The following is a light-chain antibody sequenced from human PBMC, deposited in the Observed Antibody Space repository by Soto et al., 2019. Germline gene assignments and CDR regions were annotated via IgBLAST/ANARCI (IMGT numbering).Light chain of an antibody. Sequence: QAVVTQTPSVSGAPGQRVTISCTGSSSNIGAGYDVHWYQQLPGTAPKLLIYGNSNRPSGVPDRFSGSKSGTSASLAITGLQAEDEAEYYCQSYDSSLSGSVFGGGTKLTVL. J-gene: IGLJ3*02. CDR1: SSNIGAGYD. CDR2: GNS. CDR3: QSYDSSLSGSV. V-gene: IGLV1-40*01.